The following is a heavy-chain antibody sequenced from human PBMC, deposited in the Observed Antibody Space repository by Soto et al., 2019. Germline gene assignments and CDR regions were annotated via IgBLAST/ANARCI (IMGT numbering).Heavy chain of an antibody. CDR2: IYYSEST. D-gene: IGHD6-13*01. J-gene: IGHJ4*02. CDR1: GGSISSSSYY. Sequence: PAETLSLTGPVAGGSISSSSYYWGWLRQPPGKGLEWIGSIYYSESTYYNPSLKSRVTISVDTSKNQFSLNLSSVPAADTAVYYCARQDRKTAAGTKYFDYWGQGTLVTSPQ. V-gene: IGHV4-39*01. CDR3: ARQDRKTAAGTKYFDY.